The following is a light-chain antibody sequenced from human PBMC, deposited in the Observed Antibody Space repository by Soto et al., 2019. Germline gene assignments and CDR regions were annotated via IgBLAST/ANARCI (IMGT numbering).Light chain of an antibody. V-gene: IGKV3-20*01. Sequence: EIVLTQSPATLSVSPGERATLSCRPSQSVNSNYLAWYQQKPGQAPRLLIYGASSRATGIPDRFSGSGSGTEFTLTISSLEPEDFAMYYCQQYGSSPITFGQGTRLEIK. CDR3: QQYGSSPIT. J-gene: IGKJ5*01. CDR1: QSVNSNY. CDR2: GAS.